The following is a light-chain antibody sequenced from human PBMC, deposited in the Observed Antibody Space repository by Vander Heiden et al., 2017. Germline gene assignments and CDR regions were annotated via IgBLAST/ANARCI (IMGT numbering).Light chain of an antibody. CDR3: SSYTSSSSYV. CDR2: EVS. V-gene: IGLV2-14*01. J-gene: IGLJ1*01. CDR1: SSDVGGYNY. Sequence: QSSLTHPASVSGSPGQSIIISCTGTSSDVGGYNYVSWYQQHPGKAPKLMIHEVSNRPSGVSNRFSGSKSGNTASLTISGLQAEDEADYYCSSYTSSSSYVFGTGTKVTVL.